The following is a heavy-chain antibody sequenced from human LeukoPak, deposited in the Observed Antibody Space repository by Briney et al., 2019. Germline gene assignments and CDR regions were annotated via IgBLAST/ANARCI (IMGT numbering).Heavy chain of an antibody. CDR3: ARDNSSGWFFSVLYYYYYMDV. CDR2: ISSSSSYI. J-gene: IGHJ6*03. V-gene: IGHV3-21*01. CDR1: GFTFSSYS. D-gene: IGHD6-19*01. Sequence: GGSLRLSCAASGFTFSSYSMNWVRQAPGKGLEWVSSISSSSSYIYYADSVKGRFTISRDNAKNSLYLQMNSLRAEDTAVYYCARDNSSGWFFSVLYYYYYMDVWGKGTTVTISS.